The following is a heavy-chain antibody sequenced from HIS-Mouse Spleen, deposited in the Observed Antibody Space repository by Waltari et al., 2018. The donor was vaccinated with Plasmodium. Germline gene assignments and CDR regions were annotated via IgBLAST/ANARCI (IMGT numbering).Heavy chain of an antibody. J-gene: IGHJ2*01. CDR1: GSTSSSYW. V-gene: IGHV3-7*01. D-gene: IGHD6-13*01. Sequence: EVQLVESGGGLVQRGGSLRLSCADPGSTSSSYWMSWVRQAPGKGLEWVANIKQDGSEKYYVDSVKGRFTISRDNAKNSLYLQMNSLRAEDTAVYYCASSWYWYFDLWGRGTLVTVSS. CDR3: ASSWYWYFDL. CDR2: IKQDGSEK.